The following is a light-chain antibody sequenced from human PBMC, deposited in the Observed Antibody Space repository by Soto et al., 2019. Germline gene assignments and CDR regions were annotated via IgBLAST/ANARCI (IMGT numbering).Light chain of an antibody. CDR1: SSNIGSNT. Sequence: QSVLTQSPSASGTPGQRVTISCYGSSSNIGSNTVDWYQQFPGTAPKLLIFFGSHRPSGVPDRFSGSKSGSSASLAISGLQSEDEADYYCAAWDDSLNGVVFGGGTKVTVL. CDR3: AAWDDSLNGVV. J-gene: IGLJ2*01. V-gene: IGLV1-44*01. CDR2: FGS.